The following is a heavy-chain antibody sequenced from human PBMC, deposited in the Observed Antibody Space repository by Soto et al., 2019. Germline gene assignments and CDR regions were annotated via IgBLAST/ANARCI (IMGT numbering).Heavy chain of an antibody. D-gene: IGHD5-18*01. CDR3: ARNSRGYIYGYYFDS. V-gene: IGHV4-61*01. J-gene: IGHJ4*02. Sequence: VTLSLTCPVSGGSVHNGSYYWSWIRQPPGKGRARIGYISYTGTTNYNPPLKSHGTISVDTSKNQFSLKVKSVSAADTAVYFCARNSRGYIYGYYFDSWGQGTLVTVS. CDR2: ISYTGTT. CDR1: GGSVHNGSYY.